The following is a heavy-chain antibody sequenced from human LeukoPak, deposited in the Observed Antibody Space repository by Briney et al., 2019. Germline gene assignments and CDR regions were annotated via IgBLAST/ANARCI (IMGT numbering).Heavy chain of an antibody. CDR1: GGSISGGSYY. V-gene: IGHV4-61*02. J-gene: IGHJ4*02. Sequence: SETLSLTCTVSGGSISGGSYYWRWIRQPAGKGLEWIGRIYTSGSTNYNPSLKSRVTISVDTSKNQFSLKLSSVTAADTAVYYCARAYCGGDCSVDYWGQGTLVTVSS. CDR2: IYTSGST. D-gene: IGHD2-21*02. CDR3: ARAYCGGDCSVDY.